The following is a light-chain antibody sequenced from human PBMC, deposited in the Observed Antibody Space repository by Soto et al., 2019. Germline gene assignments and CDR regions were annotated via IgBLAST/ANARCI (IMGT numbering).Light chain of an antibody. CDR3: QQYGRPWGT. V-gene: IGKV3-20*01. CDR2: GAS. CDR1: QSVSSSD. Sequence: EIVLTQSPGTLSLSPGERATLSCRASQSVSSSDLAWYQQKPGQAPRLLIYGASSRATGIPDRFSGSGSGTDFTLTISRLEPEDFAMYYCQQYGRPWGTFGQGTKVEIK. J-gene: IGKJ1*01.